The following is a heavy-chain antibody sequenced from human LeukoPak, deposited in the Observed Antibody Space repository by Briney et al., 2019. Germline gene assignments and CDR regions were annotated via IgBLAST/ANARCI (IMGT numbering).Heavy chain of an antibody. Sequence: GGSLRLSCAASGFTFTTYWMSWVRQPPGKGLEWVANIKNDGSEKYYVDSVKGRFTISRDNSKNTLYLQMNSLRAEDMAVYYCARDFWSGSYYWGQGTLVTVSS. CDR1: GFTFTTYW. CDR3: ARDFWSGSYY. V-gene: IGHV3-7*01. D-gene: IGHD3-3*01. CDR2: IKNDGSEK. J-gene: IGHJ4*02.